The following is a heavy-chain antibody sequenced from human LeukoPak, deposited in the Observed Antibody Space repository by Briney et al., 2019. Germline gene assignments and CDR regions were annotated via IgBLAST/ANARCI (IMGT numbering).Heavy chain of an antibody. V-gene: IGHV4-39*07. CDR2: IYYSGST. J-gene: IGHJ4*02. Sequence: SETLSLTCTVSGGSISSSSYYWGWIRQPPGKGLEWIGSIYYSGSTYYNPSLKSRVTISVDTSKNQFSLKLSSVTAADTAVYYCVGTVTTLAPISRRDYWGQGTLVTVSS. D-gene: IGHD4-17*01. CDR3: VGTVTTLAPISRRDY. CDR1: GGSISSSSYY.